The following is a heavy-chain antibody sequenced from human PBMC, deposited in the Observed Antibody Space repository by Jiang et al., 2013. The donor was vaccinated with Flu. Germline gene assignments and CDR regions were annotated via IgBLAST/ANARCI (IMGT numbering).Heavy chain of an antibody. CDR3: ARDKKEFGGNGLDY. CDR1: GFSLNTRGMC. V-gene: IGHV4-31*03. D-gene: IGHD4-23*01. Sequence: QTLTLTCTFSGFSLNTRGMCVTWIRQHPGKGLEWIGYIYYSGYTYYNPSLKSRLTISIDTSKNQFSLKLSSVTAADTAVYYCARDKKEFGGNGLDYWGQGTLVTVSS. J-gene: IGHJ4*02. CDR2: IYYSGYT.